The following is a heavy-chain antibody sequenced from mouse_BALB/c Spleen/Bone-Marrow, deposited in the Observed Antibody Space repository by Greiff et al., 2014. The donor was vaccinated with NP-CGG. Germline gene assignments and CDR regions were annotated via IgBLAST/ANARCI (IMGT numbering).Heavy chain of an antibody. D-gene: IGHD2-3*01. J-gene: IGHJ3*01. CDR2: INPESSTI. CDR3: AGNGYYGWIAY. Sequence: VQLQQSGGGLVQPGGSLNLSCAASRFDFSRYWMTWVRQAPGKGLEWIGEINPESSTINYTPSLEDKFIISRDNAKNTLYLQMSKVRSEDTALYYCAGNGYYGWIAYWGQGTLVTVSA. V-gene: IGHV4-1*02. CDR1: RFDFSRYW.